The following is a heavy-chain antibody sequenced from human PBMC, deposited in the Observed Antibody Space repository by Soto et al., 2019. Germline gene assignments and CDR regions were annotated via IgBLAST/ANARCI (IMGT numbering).Heavy chain of an antibody. V-gene: IGHV4-59*08. CDR3: ARGRWFDP. D-gene: IGHD1-26*01. J-gene: IGHJ5*02. Sequence: QVQLQESGPGLVKPSETLSLTCTVSGGSITHSYLSWIRQPPGKGLEWIGYIYYSGSTNHNPSLKSRVTISEDTSQNQFSLKLTSVTAADTAVYYWARGRWFDPWGQGTLVTVSS. CDR1: GGSITHSY. CDR2: IYYSGST.